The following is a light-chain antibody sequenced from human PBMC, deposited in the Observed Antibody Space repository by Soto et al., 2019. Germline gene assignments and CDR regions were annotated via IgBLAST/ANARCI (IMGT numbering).Light chain of an antibody. CDR2: EVA. J-gene: IGLJ3*02. V-gene: IGLV2-14*03. CDR1: SSDVGGYNF. CDR3: SSYTTTSTVV. Sequence: QSALTQTASVSGSPGQSITMSCTGTSSDVGGYNFVSWYQQHPGKAPKLIVHEVANRLSGVSGRFSGSKSGNTAFLTISGLQAEDEADYYCSSYTTTSTVVFGGGTKVTVL.